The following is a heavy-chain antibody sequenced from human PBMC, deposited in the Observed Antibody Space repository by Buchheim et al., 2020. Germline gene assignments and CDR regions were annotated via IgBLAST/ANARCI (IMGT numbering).Heavy chain of an antibody. CDR3: ARFCSDRSNYPDTMFC. J-gene: IGHJ4*02. Sequence: EVQLVESGGGLVQPGGSLRLSCAASGFTFDNYWMTWVRQAPGKGLEWVATIKQDGSDKYYVDSVRGRFTISRDNAENSLYLQTHSLRAEDTAFHHCARFCSDRSNYPDTMFCWGQGTL. D-gene: IGHD3-10*02. V-gene: IGHV3-7*03. CDR2: IKQDGSDK. CDR1: GFTFDNYW.